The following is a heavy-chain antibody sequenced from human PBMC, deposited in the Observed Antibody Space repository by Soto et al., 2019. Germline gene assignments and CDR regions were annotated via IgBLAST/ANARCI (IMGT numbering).Heavy chain of an antibody. Sequence: GGSLRLSCVASGFTFSSYTVSWVRQAPGKGLEWVSIISGSGVYTYYADSVKGRFTISRDNSKNTLYLEMNSLRAEDTAVYYCAKRFSGGNTRGAFDIWGQGTLVTVSS. J-gene: IGHJ3*02. V-gene: IGHV3-23*01. CDR2: ISGSGVYT. CDR1: GFTFSSYT. CDR3: AKRFSGGNTRGAFDI. D-gene: IGHD2-15*01.